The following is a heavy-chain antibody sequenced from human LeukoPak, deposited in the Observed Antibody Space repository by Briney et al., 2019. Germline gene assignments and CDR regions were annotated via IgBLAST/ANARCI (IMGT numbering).Heavy chain of an antibody. Sequence: PGGSLRLSCAASGFTFNDYSVNWVRQAPGKGLEWVSYISSSGSTIYYADSVKGRFTISRDNAKNSLYLQMNSLRAEDTAVYYCAELGITMIGGVWGKGTTVTISS. V-gene: IGHV3-48*04. J-gene: IGHJ6*04. D-gene: IGHD3-10*02. CDR2: ISSSGSTI. CDR3: AELGITMIGGV. CDR1: GFTFNDYS.